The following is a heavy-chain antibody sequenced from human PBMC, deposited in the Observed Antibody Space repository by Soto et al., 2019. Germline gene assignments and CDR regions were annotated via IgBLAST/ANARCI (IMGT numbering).Heavy chain of an antibody. D-gene: IGHD5-12*01. V-gene: IGHV3-48*01. CDR1: GFTFSSYS. Sequence: GGSLRLSCAASGFTFSSYSMNWVRQAPGKGLEWVSYISSSSSTIYYADSVKGRFTISRDNAKNSLYLQMNSLRAEDTALYYCARGSGYDPKRAIYFLGQGTLVTVSS. J-gene: IGHJ4*02. CDR3: ARGSGYDPKRAIYF. CDR2: ISSSSSTI.